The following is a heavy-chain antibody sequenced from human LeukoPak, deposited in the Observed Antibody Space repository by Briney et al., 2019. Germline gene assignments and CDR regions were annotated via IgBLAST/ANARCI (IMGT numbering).Heavy chain of an antibody. J-gene: IGHJ3*02. CDR2: ISAYNGNT. CDR1: GYTFTGYG. CDR3: ARDRPLTIFGVAPGDAFDI. Sequence: ASVKVSCKASGYTFTGYGISWVRQAPGQGLEWMGWISAYNGNTNYAQKLQGRVTMTTDTSTSTAYMELRSLRSDDTAVYYCARDRPLTIFGVAPGDAFDIWGQGTMVTVSS. D-gene: IGHD3-3*01. V-gene: IGHV1-18*01.